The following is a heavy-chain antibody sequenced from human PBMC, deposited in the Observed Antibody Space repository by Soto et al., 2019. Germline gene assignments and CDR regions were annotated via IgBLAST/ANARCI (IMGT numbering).Heavy chain of an antibody. V-gene: IGHV5-10-1*01. CDR3: ARHAGSGWHPTFDI. CDR2: IDPSDSYT. J-gene: IGHJ3*02. Sequence: GESLKISCKGSGYSFNSYWISWVRQMPGKGLEWMGMIDPSDSYTNYSPSFQGHVTISADKSISTDYLQWSSLKASDTAMYYCARHAGSGWHPTFDIWGQGTMVTVSS. D-gene: IGHD6-19*01. CDR1: GYSFNSYW.